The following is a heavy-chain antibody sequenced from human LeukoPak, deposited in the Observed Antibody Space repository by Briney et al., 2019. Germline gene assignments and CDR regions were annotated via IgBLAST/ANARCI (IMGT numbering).Heavy chain of an antibody. D-gene: IGHD6-19*01. V-gene: IGHV3-48*01. CDR2: ISRDSTTI. Sequence: GGSLRLSCAASGFTFSSFQINWVRQAPGKGLEWLSYISRDSTTIYYADSVKGRFTISRDNAKNSLYLQMNSLRAEDTAVYYCARGGSGWYFPDYWGQGTLVTVSS. CDR3: ARGGSGWYFPDY. J-gene: IGHJ4*02. CDR1: GFTFSSFQ.